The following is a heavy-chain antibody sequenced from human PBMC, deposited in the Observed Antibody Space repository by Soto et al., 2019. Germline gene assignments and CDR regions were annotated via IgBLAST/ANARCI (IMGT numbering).Heavy chain of an antibody. D-gene: IGHD3-10*01. CDR2: ITPILGIA. J-gene: IGHJ6*03. CDR1: GGTNSSNT. Sequence: SVKVSCKASGGTNSSNTISSVRQAPGKGLEWMGRITPILGIANYAQKFQGRVTITADKSTSTAYMELSSLRSEDMAVYYCARVLMVRGVTNYYYYMDVWGKGTTVTVSS. CDR3: ARVLMVRGVTNYYYYMDV. V-gene: IGHV1-69*02.